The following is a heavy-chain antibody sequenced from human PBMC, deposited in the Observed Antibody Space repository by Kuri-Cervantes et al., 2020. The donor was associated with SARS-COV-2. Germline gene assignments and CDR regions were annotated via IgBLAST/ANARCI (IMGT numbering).Heavy chain of an antibody. Sequence: GGSLRLSCAASGFTFSSYGMHWVRQAPGKGLEWVAVIWYDGSNKYYADSVKGRFIISRDNAKNPLYLQMNSLRAEDTAVYYCARDLYDSSGYYSPHVFDYWGQGTLVTVSS. CDR3: ARDLYDSSGYYSPHVFDY. J-gene: IGHJ4*02. CDR2: IWYDGSNK. D-gene: IGHD3-22*01. V-gene: IGHV3-33*01. CDR1: GFTFSSYG.